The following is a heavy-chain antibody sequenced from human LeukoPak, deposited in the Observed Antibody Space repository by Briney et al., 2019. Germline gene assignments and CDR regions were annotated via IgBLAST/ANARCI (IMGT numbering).Heavy chain of an antibody. CDR3: ARDVHYGPPQLALYYYYGMDV. J-gene: IGHJ6*02. D-gene: IGHD1-1*01. Sequence: SGGSLRLSCAASGFTFSSYGMHWVRQAPGKGLEWVAVIWYDGSNKYYADSVKGRFTISRDNSKNTLYLQMNSLRAEDTAVYYCARDVHYGPPQLALYYYYGMDVWGQGTTVTVSS. CDR2: IWYDGSNK. V-gene: IGHV3-33*01. CDR1: GFTFSSYG.